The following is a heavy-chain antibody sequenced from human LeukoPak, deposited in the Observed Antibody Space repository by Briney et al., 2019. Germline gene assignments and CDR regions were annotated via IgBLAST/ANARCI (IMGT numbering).Heavy chain of an antibody. D-gene: IGHD5-24*01. V-gene: IGHV3-66*01. CDR1: GFIVSSNY. J-gene: IGHJ4*02. Sequence: QPGGSLRLSCTASGFIVSSNYMNWVRQAPGKGLEWVSIIYSGGSTYYADSVKGRFTISRDNSKNTLHLQMNSLRAEDTAVYYCARSARGDGYNPYYFDYWGQGALVTVSS. CDR2: IYSGGST. CDR3: ARSARGDGYNPYYFDY.